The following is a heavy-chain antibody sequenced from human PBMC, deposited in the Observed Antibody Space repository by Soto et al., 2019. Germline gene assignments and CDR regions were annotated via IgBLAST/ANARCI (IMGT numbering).Heavy chain of an antibody. Sequence: EVQLVEFGGGLVQPGESLRLSCVVSGFNFRAYSMNWVRQAPGKGLEWISYISSTSTTLYYADSVKGRFTISRDTDQKSLFLQMNSLRAEDTAVYYCVRDSGDYPDYWGQGTQVTVSS. CDR1: GFNFRAYS. CDR2: ISSTSTTL. D-gene: IGHD4-17*01. V-gene: IGHV3-48*01. CDR3: VRDSGDYPDY. J-gene: IGHJ4*02.